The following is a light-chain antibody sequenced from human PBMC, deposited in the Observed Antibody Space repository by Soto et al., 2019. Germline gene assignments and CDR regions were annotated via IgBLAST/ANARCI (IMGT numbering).Light chain of an antibody. CDR1: QTVNNRY. Sequence: EIVWTQSPGTLSLSPGERAKVSCRASQTVNNRYLAWYQKNPGQAPRILIYGASSGATGIPDRFSGSGSGTDFNLTISRLETEDFAVYDGQQYSRSTPTFSPPTRLEIK. V-gene: IGKV3-20*01. CDR3: QQYSRSTPT. J-gene: IGKJ5*01. CDR2: GAS.